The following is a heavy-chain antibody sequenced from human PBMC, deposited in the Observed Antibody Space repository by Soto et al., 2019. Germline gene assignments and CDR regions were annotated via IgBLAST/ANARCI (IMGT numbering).Heavy chain of an antibody. CDR3: ARFSGVVTHYYYYGMDV. CDR2: IYYSGST. CDR1: GGSISSSSYY. J-gene: IGHJ6*02. D-gene: IGHD3-3*01. Sequence: PSETLSLTCTVSGGSISSSSYYWGWIRQPPGKGLEWIGSIYYSGSTYYNPSLKSRVTISVDTSKNQFSLKLSSVTAADTAVYYCARFSGVVTHYYYYGMDVWGQGTTVTVSS. V-gene: IGHV4-39*01.